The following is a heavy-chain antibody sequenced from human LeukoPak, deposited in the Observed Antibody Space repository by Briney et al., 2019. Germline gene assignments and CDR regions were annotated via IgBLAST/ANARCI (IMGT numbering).Heavy chain of an antibody. Sequence: SETLSLTCTVSGGSISSSSYYWAWIRQPPGKGLEWIGYIYYSGSTNYSPSLKSRVTISVDTSKNQFSLRLSSVTAADTAVYYSARLASGSYGPLTPFDYWGQGTLVTVSS. CDR1: GGSISSSSYY. CDR3: ARLASGSYGPLTPFDY. D-gene: IGHD1-26*01. V-gene: IGHV4-61*05. J-gene: IGHJ4*02. CDR2: IYYSGST.